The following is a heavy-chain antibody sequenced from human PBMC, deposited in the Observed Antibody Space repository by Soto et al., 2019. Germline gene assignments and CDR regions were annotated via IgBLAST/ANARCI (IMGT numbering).Heavy chain of an antibody. CDR3: TTDSSSWAYYYYYGMDV. D-gene: IGHD2-2*01. Sequence: GGSLRLSCTVSGFTFSNAWMTWVRQAPGKGLEWVGRIKSKTDDGTTDYAAPVKGRFTISRDDSRNALYLQMNSLKTEDTAVYYCTTDSSSWAYYYYYGMDVWGQGTTVTVSS. CDR2: IKSKTDDGTT. V-gene: IGHV3-15*01. J-gene: IGHJ6*02. CDR1: GFTFSNAW.